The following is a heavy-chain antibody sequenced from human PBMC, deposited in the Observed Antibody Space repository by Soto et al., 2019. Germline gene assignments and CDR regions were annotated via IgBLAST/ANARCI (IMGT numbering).Heavy chain of an antibody. J-gene: IGHJ4*02. V-gene: IGHV3-48*01. CDR3: ARDLLITFGGVSDY. CDR1: GFTSSSYS. D-gene: IGHD3-16*01. CDR2: ISSSSNTI. Sequence: GGSLILSCAASGFTSSSYSMNWVRQAPGKGLEWVSYISSSSNTIYYADSVKGRFTISRDNAKNSLYLQMNSLRAKDTAVYYCARDLLITFGGVSDYWGQGTLVTVSS.